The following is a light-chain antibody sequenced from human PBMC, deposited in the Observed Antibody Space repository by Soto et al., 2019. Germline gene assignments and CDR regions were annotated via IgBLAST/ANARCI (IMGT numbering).Light chain of an antibody. Sequence: DIQMTQSPSSLSASVGDRVTITCRASQSISSYLNWYQQKPGKAPKLLIYAASSLQSGVPSRFSGSGSGTDFTITISRLQPEDFATYYCQQGYSTPLTFGGGTKVEIK. CDR1: QSISSY. V-gene: IGKV1-39*01. CDR3: QQGYSTPLT. J-gene: IGKJ4*01. CDR2: AAS.